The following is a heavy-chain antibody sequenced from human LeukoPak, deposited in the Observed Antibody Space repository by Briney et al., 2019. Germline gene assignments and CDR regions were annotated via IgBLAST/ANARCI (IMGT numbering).Heavy chain of an antibody. V-gene: IGHV3-48*03. J-gene: IGHJ4*02. Sequence: GGSLRLSCAASGFSFSDHEMNWVRQAPGKGLEWVSYLSSSGNAYYADSVKGRFPISRDNSKNSLYLQMTSLRAEDTAVYYCASGRGSYSPDYWGQGTLVTVSS. CDR2: LSSSGNA. D-gene: IGHD1-26*01. CDR1: GFSFSDHE. CDR3: ASGRGSYSPDY.